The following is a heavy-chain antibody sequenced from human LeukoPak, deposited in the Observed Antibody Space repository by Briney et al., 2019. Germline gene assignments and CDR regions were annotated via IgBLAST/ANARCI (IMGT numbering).Heavy chain of an antibody. D-gene: IGHD1-26*01. Sequence: GGSLRLSCAASGFTFSSYWMSWVRQAPGKGLEWVGRIKSKTDGGTTDYAAPVKGRFTISRDDSKSIAYLQMNSLKTEDTAVYYCTRDLVSVRWDYFYYYYMDVWGKGTTVTISS. J-gene: IGHJ6*03. CDR1: GFTFSSYW. V-gene: IGHV3-15*01. CDR2: IKSKTDGGTT. CDR3: TRDLVSVRWDYFYYYYMDV.